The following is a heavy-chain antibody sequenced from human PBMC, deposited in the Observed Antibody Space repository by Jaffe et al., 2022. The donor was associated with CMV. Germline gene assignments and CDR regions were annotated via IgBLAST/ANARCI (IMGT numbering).Heavy chain of an antibody. D-gene: IGHD4-17*01. CDR1: GFTFSSYG. Sequence: QVQLVESGGGVVQPGRSLRLSCAASGFTFSSYGMHWVRQAPGKGLEWVAVIWYDGSNKYYADSVKGRFTISRDNSKNTLYLQMNSLRAEDTAVYYCARVLTTVTTSYYYGMDVWGQGTTVTVSS. CDR3: ARVLTTVTTSYYYGMDV. CDR2: IWYDGSNK. J-gene: IGHJ6*02. V-gene: IGHV3-33*01.